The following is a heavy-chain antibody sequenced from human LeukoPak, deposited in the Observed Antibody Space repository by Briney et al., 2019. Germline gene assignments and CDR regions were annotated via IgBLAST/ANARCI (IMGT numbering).Heavy chain of an antibody. CDR3: ATMSAQTFDI. CDR1: GFSFRSHW. J-gene: IGHJ3*02. V-gene: IGHV3-7*01. Sequence: PGGSLRLSCVGSGFSFRSHWVNWVRQSPGKGLEWVANIKPDGSDKYYVDSARGRFTVSRDNAKNSAFLQMNSLRAEDTAIYYCATMSAQTFDIWGQGTLVSVSS. D-gene: IGHD3-3*01. CDR2: IKPDGSDK.